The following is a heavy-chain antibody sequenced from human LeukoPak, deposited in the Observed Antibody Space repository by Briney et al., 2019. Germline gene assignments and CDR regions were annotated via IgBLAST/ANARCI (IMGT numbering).Heavy chain of an antibody. D-gene: IGHD2-2*02. V-gene: IGHV3-11*01. CDR3: ARDQTSLYPGMDV. Sequence: GGSLRLSCAASGFTFSDYYMSWIRQAPGKGLEWVSYISSSGSTIYYADSVKGRFTISRDNAKNSLYLQMNSLRAEDTAVYYSARDQTSLYPGMDVWGQGTTVTVSS. CDR1: GFTFSDYY. CDR2: ISSSGSTI. J-gene: IGHJ6*02.